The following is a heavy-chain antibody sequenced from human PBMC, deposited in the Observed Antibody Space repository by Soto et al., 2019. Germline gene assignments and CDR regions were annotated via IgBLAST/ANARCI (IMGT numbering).Heavy chain of an antibody. J-gene: IGHJ4*02. D-gene: IGHD4-17*01. CDR1: GGTFSSYT. CDR2: IIPILGIA. CDR3: ASPEHDSGDLYFDY. V-gene: IGHV1-69*02. Sequence: QVQLVQSGAEVKKPGSSVKVSCKASGGTFSSYTISWVRQAPGQGLEWMGRIIPILGIANYAQKFQGRVTITADKSTSTAYMELSSLRSEDTAVYYCASPEHDSGDLYFDYWGQGTLVTVSS.